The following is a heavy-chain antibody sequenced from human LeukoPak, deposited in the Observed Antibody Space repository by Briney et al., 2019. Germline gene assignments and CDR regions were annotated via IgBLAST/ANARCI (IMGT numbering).Heavy chain of an antibody. CDR1: GYAFSSYG. Sequence: ASVKVSCKASGYAFSSYGISWVRQAPGQGLEWMGWISVNNGNTHYAQKFQGRVTMTTDTSTSTAYMEVRSLRSDDTAAYYCQRITIFGVIIDFDYWGQGSLVTVSS. V-gene: IGHV1-18*01. J-gene: IGHJ4*02. CDR3: QRITIFGVIIDFDY. CDR2: ISVNNGNT. D-gene: IGHD3-3*01.